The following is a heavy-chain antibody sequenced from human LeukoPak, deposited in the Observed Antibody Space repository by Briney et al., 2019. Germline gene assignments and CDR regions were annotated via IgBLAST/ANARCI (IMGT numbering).Heavy chain of an antibody. CDR2: IYYSGST. J-gene: IGHJ3*02. V-gene: IGHV4-59*01. CDR1: GGSISSYY. Sequence: PSETLSLTCTVSGGSISSYYWSWLRQPPGKGLEWIGYIYYSGSTNYNRSLKSRVTISVDTSKNQFSLKLSSVTAADTAVYYCASRHDYYGSGSYYSDAFDIWGQGTMVTVSS. D-gene: IGHD3-10*01. CDR3: ASRHDYYGSGSYYSDAFDI.